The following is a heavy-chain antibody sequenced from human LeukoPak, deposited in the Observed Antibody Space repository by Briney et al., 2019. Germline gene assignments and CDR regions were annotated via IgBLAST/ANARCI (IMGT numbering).Heavy chain of an antibody. CDR1: GDIFSNFT. J-gene: IGHJ4*02. Sequence: SVKVSCKSSGDIFSNFTISWVRQAPGQGLEWMGRIIPFFGTTHYAQKFQGRVSITRDLSTSTAYMELSSLTSEDTAVYYCARETIPILASNHYFDNWGQGTLVTVSS. CDR3: ARETIPILASNHYFDN. D-gene: IGHD3-9*01. V-gene: IGHV1-69*05. CDR2: IIPFFGTT.